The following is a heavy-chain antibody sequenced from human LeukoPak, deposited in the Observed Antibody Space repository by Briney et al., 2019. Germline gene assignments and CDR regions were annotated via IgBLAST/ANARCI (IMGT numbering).Heavy chain of an antibody. Sequence: GGSLRLSCAASGFTFSISWMTWVRQAPGKGLEWVADIKEDGSQKFHVDSVKGRFTISRDNAKNSLYLQMSSLKVEDTAIYYCARDRGYKAFDIWGQGTMVTVSS. CDR3: ARDRGYKAFDI. J-gene: IGHJ3*02. CDR2: IKEDGSQK. D-gene: IGHD5-18*01. V-gene: IGHV3-7*03. CDR1: GFTFSISW.